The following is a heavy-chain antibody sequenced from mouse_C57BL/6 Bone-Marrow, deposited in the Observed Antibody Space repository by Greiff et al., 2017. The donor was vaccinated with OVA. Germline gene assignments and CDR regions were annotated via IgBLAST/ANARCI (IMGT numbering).Heavy chain of an antibody. CDR2: IYPSDSET. CDR1: GYPFTSYW. V-gene: IGHV1-61*01. Sequence: QQSCPASGYPFTSYWMDWVTQRPGQGLEWIGNIYPSDSETHYNQKFKDKATLTVDNTSSTTDMQLSSLTSEDSAVYYCATDYWCQGTALTVSS. CDR3: ATDY. J-gene: IGHJ2*01.